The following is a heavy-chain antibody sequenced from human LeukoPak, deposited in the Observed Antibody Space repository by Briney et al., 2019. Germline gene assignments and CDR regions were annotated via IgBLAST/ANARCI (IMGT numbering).Heavy chain of an antibody. CDR2: ISWNSGSI. V-gene: IGHV3-9*01. CDR3: AKERNAFDI. CDR1: GFTFDDYA. J-gene: IGHJ3*02. Sequence: GGSLRLSCAASGFTFDDYAMHWVRQAPGKGLEWVSGISWNSGSIGYADSVKGRFTISRDNAKNSLNLQMNSLRAEDTALYYCAKERNAFDIWGQGTMVTVSS.